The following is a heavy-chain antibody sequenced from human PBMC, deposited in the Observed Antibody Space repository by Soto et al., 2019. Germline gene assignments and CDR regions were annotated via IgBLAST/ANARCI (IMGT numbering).Heavy chain of an antibody. CDR1: GGSISSYY. V-gene: IGHV4-59*01. CDR3: ARGVFGDGYKQFGSYAPLDY. J-gene: IGHJ4*02. Sequence: TLSLTCTVSGGSISSYYWSWIRQPPGKGLEWIGYIYYSGSTNYNPSLKSRVTISVDTSKNQFSLKLSSVTAADTAVYYCARGVFGDGYKQFGSYAPLDYWGQETLVTVSS. CDR2: IYYSGST. D-gene: IGHD3-3*01.